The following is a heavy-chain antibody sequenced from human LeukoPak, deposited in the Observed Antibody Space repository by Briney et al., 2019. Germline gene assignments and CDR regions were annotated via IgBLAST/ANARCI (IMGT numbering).Heavy chain of an antibody. D-gene: IGHD3-10*01. V-gene: IGHV4-39*01. Sequence: SETLSLTCTVSGDSISSTSYYWDRIRQPPGKGLEWIGSIYNSGTTYYNPSLKSRVTISVDTSKNQFSLKVSSVTAADTAVYYCASRVYGLGSFNYWGQGTLVTVSS. CDR2: IYNSGTT. CDR3: ASRVYGLGSFNY. CDR1: GDSISSTSYY. J-gene: IGHJ4*01.